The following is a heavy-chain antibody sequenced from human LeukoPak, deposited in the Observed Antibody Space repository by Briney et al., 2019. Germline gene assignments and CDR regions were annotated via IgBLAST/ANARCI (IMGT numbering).Heavy chain of an antibody. V-gene: IGHV1-2*02. CDR2: INPNSGGT. CDR3: ARRANYGDRKDWEDYFDY. J-gene: IGHJ4*02. CDR1: GYTFTGYY. D-gene: IGHD4-17*01. Sequence: ASVKVSCKASGYTFTGYYMHWVRQAPGQGLEWMGWINPNSGGTNYAQKFQGRVTMTRDTSISTAYMELSRLRSDDTAVYYCARRANYGDRKDWEDYFDYWGQGTLVTVSS.